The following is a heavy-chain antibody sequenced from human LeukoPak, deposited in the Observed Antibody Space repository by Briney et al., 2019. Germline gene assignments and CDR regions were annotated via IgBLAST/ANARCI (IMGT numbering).Heavy chain of an antibody. CDR3: AKVLRGHRRASSYGYNYYYYYMDV. CDR2: ISSSGSTI. J-gene: IGHJ6*03. Sequence: GGSLRLSCAASGFTFSSYEMNWVRQAPGKGLEWVSYISSSGSTIYYADSVKGRFTISRDNSKNTLYLQMNSLRAEDTAVYYCAKVLRGHRRASSYGYNYYYYYMDVWGKGTTVTISS. V-gene: IGHV3-48*03. D-gene: IGHD5-18*01. CDR1: GFTFSSYE.